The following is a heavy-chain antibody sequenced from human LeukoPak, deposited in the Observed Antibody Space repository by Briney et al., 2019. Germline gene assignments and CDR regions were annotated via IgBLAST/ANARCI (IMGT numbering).Heavy chain of an antibody. CDR1: GFTFSSYG. CDR3: AKSHHYDSSGYQIGPPGY. Sequence: GGSLRLSCAASGFTFSSYGMYWVRQAPGKGLEWVAVISFDGSNKYYADSVKGRFTISRDNSKNTLYLQMNSLRAEDTALDYCAKSHHYDSSGYQIGPPGYWGQGTLVTVSS. J-gene: IGHJ4*02. D-gene: IGHD3-22*01. CDR2: ISFDGSNK. V-gene: IGHV3-30*18.